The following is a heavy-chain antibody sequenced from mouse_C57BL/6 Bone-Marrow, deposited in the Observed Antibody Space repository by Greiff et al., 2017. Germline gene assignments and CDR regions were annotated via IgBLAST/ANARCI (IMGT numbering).Heavy chain of an antibody. CDR3: ARRGDDGYYYWCFDV. CDR1: GFSLSTAGMG. Sequence: QVTLKVSGPGILQSSQTLSLTCSFFGFSLSTAGMGVSWIRQPSGKGLEWLAHIHWGDDTRYNPSLKRRSTISKDTSSNQVFHKLTSVDTADTATYYCARRGDDGYYYWCFDVWGTGTTVTVAS. V-gene: IGHV8-12*01. D-gene: IGHD2-3*01. CDR2: IHWGDDT. J-gene: IGHJ1*03.